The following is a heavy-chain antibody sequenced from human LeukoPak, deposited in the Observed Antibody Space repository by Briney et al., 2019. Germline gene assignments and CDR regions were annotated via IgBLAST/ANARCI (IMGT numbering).Heavy chain of an antibody. CDR1: GGSISSVGHY. CDR3: ARDRGIVIEPAVYGMDV. J-gene: IGHJ6*02. Sequence: SQTLSLTCSVSGGSISSVGHYWSWIRQLPGKGLEWIGYIFYSGSTHYNPSLRSRVTISIDTSKNQFSLNLSSVTAADTAVYYCARDRGIVIEPAVYGMDVWGQGTTVTVSS. D-gene: IGHD2-2*01. V-gene: IGHV4-31*03. CDR2: IFYSGST.